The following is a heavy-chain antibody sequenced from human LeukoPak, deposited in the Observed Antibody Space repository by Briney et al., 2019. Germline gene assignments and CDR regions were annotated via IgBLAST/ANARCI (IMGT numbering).Heavy chain of an antibody. CDR1: GFTFSSYA. Sequence: GGSLRLSCAASGFTFSSYAMSWVRQAPGKGLEWVSAISGSGGSTYYADSVKGRFTISRENSKNTLYLQMNSLRAEDTAVYYCAKAPRGYCSSTSCYTPRYFDYWGQGTLVTVSS. J-gene: IGHJ4*02. V-gene: IGHV3-23*01. CDR2: ISGSGGST. D-gene: IGHD2-2*02. CDR3: AKAPRGYCSSTSCYTPRYFDY.